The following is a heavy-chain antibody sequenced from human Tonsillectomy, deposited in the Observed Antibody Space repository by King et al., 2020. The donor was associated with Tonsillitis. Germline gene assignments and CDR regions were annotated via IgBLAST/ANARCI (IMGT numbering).Heavy chain of an antibody. V-gene: IGHV1-2*02. CDR2: INPNSGGT. D-gene: IGHD3-3*01. J-gene: IGHJ3*02. CDR1: GYTFTGYY. Sequence: QLVQSGAEVKKPGASVKVSCKASGYTFTGYYMHWVRQAPGQGLEWMGWINPNSGGTNYAQKFQGRVTMTRDTSISTAYMELSRLRSDDTAVYYCARDFWSGYXLAAFDIWGQGTMVTVSS. CDR3: ARDFWSGYXLAAFDI.